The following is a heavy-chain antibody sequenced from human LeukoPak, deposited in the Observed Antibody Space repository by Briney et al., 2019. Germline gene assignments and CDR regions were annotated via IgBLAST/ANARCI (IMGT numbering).Heavy chain of an antibody. CDR2: IASDGSHT. CDR3: ARERQDTILHSGAFDI. Sequence: GGSLRLSCAASGFTFSSYFMHWVRQAPGKGLEWVADIASDGSHTFYVESVKGRFTISRDNSKNTLYLQMNSLRAEDTAVYFCARERQDTILHSGAFDIWGQGTMVTASS. D-gene: IGHD2-21*01. V-gene: IGHV3-30-3*01. J-gene: IGHJ3*02. CDR1: GFTFSSYF.